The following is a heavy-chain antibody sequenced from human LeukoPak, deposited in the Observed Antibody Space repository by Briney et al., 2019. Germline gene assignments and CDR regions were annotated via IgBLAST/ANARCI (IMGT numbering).Heavy chain of an antibody. CDR1: GGSFSGYY. Sequence: PSETLSLTCAVYGGSFSGYYWSWIRQPPGKGLEWIGEINHSGSTNYNPSLKSRVTISVDTSKNQFSLKLSSVTAADTAVYYCAGRIVATIQPPEGDYWGQGTLVTVSS. V-gene: IGHV4-34*01. J-gene: IGHJ4*02. D-gene: IGHD5-12*01. CDR2: INHSGST. CDR3: AGRIVATIQPPEGDY.